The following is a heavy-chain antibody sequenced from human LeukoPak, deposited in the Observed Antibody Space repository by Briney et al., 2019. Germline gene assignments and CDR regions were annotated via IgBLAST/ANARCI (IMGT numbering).Heavy chain of an antibody. J-gene: IGHJ4*02. Sequence: PGGSLRLSCAASGFTFSSYAMSWVRQTPGKGLEWVSAISGSGGSTYYADSVKGRFTISRDNSKNTLYLQMNSLRAEDTAVYYCAKGPQWELIYYFDYWGQGTLVTASS. CDR2: ISGSGGST. CDR1: GFTFSSYA. D-gene: IGHD1-26*01. V-gene: IGHV3-23*01. CDR3: AKGPQWELIYYFDY.